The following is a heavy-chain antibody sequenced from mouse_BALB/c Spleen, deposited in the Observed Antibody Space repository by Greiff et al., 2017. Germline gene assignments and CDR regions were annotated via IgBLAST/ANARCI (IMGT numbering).Heavy chain of an antibody. CDR2: ISSGSSTI. CDR3: AREGNYDYAFAY. J-gene: IGHJ3*01. V-gene: IGHV5-17*02. Sequence: EVMLVESGGGLVQPGGSRKLSCAASGFTFSSFGMHWVRQAPEKGLEWVAYISSGSSTIYYADTVKGRFTISRDNPKNTLFLQMTSLRSEDTAMYYCAREGNYDYAFAYWGQGTLVTVSA. D-gene: IGHD2-4*01. CDR1: GFTFSSFG.